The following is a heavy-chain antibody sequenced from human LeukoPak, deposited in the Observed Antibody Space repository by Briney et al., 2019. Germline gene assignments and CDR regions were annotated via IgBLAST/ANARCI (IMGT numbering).Heavy chain of an antibody. D-gene: IGHD4-23*01. CDR2: INHSGST. Sequence: SETLSLTCAVYGGSFSGYYWSWIRHPPGKGLEWIGEINHSGSTNYNPSLKSRVTISVDTSKNQLSLKLSSVTAADTAVYYCARGGNVDYWGQGTLVTVSS. J-gene: IGHJ4*02. V-gene: IGHV4-34*01. CDR1: GGSFSGYY. CDR3: ARGGNVDY.